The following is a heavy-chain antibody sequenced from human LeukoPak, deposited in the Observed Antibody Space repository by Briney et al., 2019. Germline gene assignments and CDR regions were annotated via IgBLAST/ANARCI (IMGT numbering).Heavy chain of an antibody. Sequence: GWMNPNSGNTGYAQKFQGRVTMTRNTSISTAYMELSSLRSEDTAEYYCARTRGSGKNWFNPWGQGTLVTVSS. D-gene: IGHD3-10*01. CDR2: MNPNSGNT. J-gene: IGHJ5*02. V-gene: IGHV1-8*01. CDR3: ARTRGSGKNWFNP.